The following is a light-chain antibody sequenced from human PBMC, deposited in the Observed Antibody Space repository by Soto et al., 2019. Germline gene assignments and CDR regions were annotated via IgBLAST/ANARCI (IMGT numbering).Light chain of an antibody. J-gene: IGKJ4*01. CDR2: KAT. V-gene: IGKV1-5*03. CDR1: QSVRTW. CDR3: QQVNNYPLT. Sequence: QLTQSPSTLSASVGDRVTITCRASQSVRTWLAWFQQKPGKAPKLLIYKATTLESGVPSRFSGSGSGTDFTLTISSLQPEDFATYYCQQVNNYPLTFGGGTKVDIK.